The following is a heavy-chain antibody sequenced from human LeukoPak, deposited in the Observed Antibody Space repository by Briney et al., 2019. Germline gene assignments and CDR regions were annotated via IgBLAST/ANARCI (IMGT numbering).Heavy chain of an antibody. Sequence: SETLSLTCAVSGYSISSGYYWGWIRQPPGKGLEWIGSIYHSGSTYYNPSLKSRVTISVDTSKNQFSLKLSSVTAADTAVYYCARHRHYYDSSGYYAGDASDIWGQGTMVTVSS. V-gene: IGHV4-38-2*01. CDR3: ARHRHYYDSSGYYAGDASDI. J-gene: IGHJ3*02. D-gene: IGHD3-22*01. CDR2: IYHSGST. CDR1: GYSISSGYY.